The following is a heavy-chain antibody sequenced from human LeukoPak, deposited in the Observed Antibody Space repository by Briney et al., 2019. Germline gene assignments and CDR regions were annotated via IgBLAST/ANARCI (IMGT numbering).Heavy chain of an antibody. J-gene: IGHJ1*01. D-gene: IGHD6-19*01. CDR1: GFTVSSNF. Sequence: PGGSLRLSCAASGFTVSSNFMSWVRQAPGKGLEWVSVIYSGGNTYYADSVKGRFTISRDNAKNSLSLRMNSLSAEDTAVYYCATGYSSGWYFYFQHWGQGSLVSVSS. CDR3: ATGYSSGWYFYFQH. V-gene: IGHV3-53*01. CDR2: IYSGGNT.